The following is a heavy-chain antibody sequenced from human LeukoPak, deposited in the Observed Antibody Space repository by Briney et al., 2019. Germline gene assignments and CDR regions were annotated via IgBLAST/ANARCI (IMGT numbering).Heavy chain of an antibody. V-gene: IGHV4-31*03. CDR1: GGSISSGDYY. J-gene: IGHJ4*02. D-gene: IGHD3-3*01. Sequence: SQTLSLTCTVSGGSISSGDYYWSWIRQHPGKGLEGIRYIYYSGSTYYNPSLKRRATSSVDTSKNQFSLTLSSVTAADTAVYYCARERWSGYFDFWGQGTLVTVSS. CDR3: ARERWSGYFDF. CDR2: IYYSGST.